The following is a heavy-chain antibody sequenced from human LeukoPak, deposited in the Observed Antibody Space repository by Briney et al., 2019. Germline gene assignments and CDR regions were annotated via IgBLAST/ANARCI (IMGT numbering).Heavy chain of an antibody. CDR3: ARVEREWGVYYYYMDV. CDR2: ISAYNGNT. J-gene: IGHJ6*03. Sequence: ASVTLSCKASGYTFTSYGISWVRQAPGQGLEWMGWISAYNGNTNYAQKLQGRVTMTTDTSTSTAYMELRSLRSDDTAVYYCARVEREWGVYYYYMDVWGKGTTVTVSS. CDR1: GYTFTSYG. V-gene: IGHV1-18*01. D-gene: IGHD3-16*01.